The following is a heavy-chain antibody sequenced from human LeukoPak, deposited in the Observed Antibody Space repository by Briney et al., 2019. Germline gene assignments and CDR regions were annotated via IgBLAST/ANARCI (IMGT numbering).Heavy chain of an antibody. CDR2: IYYSGST. CDR3: ARLGQYYYYGMDV. V-gene: IGHV4-59*08. CDR1: GGSISSYY. Sequence: TSETLSLTCTVSGGSISSYYWSWIRQPPGKGLEWIGYIYYSGSTNYNPSLKSRVTISVDTSKNQFSLKLSSVTAADTAVYYCARLGQYYYYGMDVWGQGTTVTVSS. J-gene: IGHJ6*02.